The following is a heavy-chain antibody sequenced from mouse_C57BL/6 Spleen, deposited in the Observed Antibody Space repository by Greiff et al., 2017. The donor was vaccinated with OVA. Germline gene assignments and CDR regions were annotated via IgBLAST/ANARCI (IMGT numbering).Heavy chain of an antibody. CDR2: ISDGGSYT. D-gene: IGHD2-5*01. Sequence: EVQRVESGGGLVKPGGSLKLSCAASGFTFSSYAMSWVRQTPEKRLEWVATISDGGSYTYYPDNVKGRFTISRDNAKNNRYLQMSHLKSEDTAMYYCAREGYYSNYNYSMDYWGQGTSVTVSS. CDR1: GFTFSSYA. J-gene: IGHJ4*01. V-gene: IGHV5-4*01. CDR3: AREGYYSNYNYSMDY.